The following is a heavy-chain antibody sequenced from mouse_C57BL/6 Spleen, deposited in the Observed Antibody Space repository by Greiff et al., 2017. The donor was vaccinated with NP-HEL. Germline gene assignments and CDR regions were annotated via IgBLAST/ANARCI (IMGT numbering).Heavy chain of an antibody. CDR1: GYTFTSYW. CDR3: ARRGKVTTNFDY. V-gene: IGHV1-61*01. CDR2: IYPSDSET. D-gene: IGHD2-2*01. Sequence: QVQLQQPGAELVRPGSSVKLSCKASGYTFTSYWMDWVKQRPGQGLEWIGNIYPSDSETHYNQKFKDKATLTVDKSSSTAYMQLSSLTSEDSAVYYCARRGKVTTNFDYWGQGTTLTVSS. J-gene: IGHJ2*01.